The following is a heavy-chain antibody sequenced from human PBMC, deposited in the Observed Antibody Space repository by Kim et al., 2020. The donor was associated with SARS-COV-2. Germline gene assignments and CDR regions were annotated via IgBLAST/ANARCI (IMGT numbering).Heavy chain of an antibody. J-gene: IGHJ6*02. D-gene: IGHD6-13*01. CDR2: INPSGGST. Sequence: ASVKVSCKASGYTFTSYYMHWVRQAPGQGLEWMGIINPSGGSTSYAQKFQGRVTMTRDTSTSTVYMELSSLRSEDTAVYYCASEQILQAAAGHYYYYGMDVWGQGTTVTVSS. V-gene: IGHV1-46*01. CDR3: ASEQILQAAAGHYYYYGMDV. CDR1: GYTFTSYY.